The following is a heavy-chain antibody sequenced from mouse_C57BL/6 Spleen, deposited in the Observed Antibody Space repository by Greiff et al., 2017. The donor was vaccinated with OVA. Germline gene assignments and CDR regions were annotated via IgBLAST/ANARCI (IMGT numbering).Heavy chain of an antibody. CDR2: ISSGGSYT. J-gene: IGHJ1*03. D-gene: IGHD1-1*01. CDR1: GFTFSSYG. CDR3: AGPGDYYGSSYGGYFDV. V-gene: IGHV5-6*01. Sequence: EVKLVESGGDLVKPGGSLKLSCAASGFTFSSYGMSWVRQTPDKRLEWVATISSGGSYTYYPDSVKGRFTISRDNAKNTLYLQMSSLKSEDTAMYYCAGPGDYYGSSYGGYFDVWGTGTTVTVSS.